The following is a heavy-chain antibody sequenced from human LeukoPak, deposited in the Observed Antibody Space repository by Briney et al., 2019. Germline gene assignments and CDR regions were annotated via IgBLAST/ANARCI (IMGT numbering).Heavy chain of an antibody. CDR2: IIPIFGTA. D-gene: IGHD6-13*01. V-gene: IGHV1-69*05. Sequence: ASVKVSCKASGGTFSSYAISWVRQAPGQGLEWMGGIIPIFGTANYAQKFQGRVTITTDESTSTAYMELSSLRSEDTAVYYCARGEQQQLTSVDYWGQGTLVTVSS. CDR1: GGTFSSYA. J-gene: IGHJ4*02. CDR3: ARGEQQQLTSVDY.